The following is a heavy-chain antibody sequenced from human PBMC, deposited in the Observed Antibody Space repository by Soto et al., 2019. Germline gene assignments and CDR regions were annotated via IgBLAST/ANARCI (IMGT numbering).Heavy chain of an antibody. Sequence: EVQLLESGGGLVQPGGSLRLSCAASGFTFSSYDMSWVRQPPGKGLEWVSSFKTSGGRTYYADSGKGRFTISRDNSKDTMYMEMHSLRGQDTAVDYWVKDGEYQVLWGYFDYWGEGTLVTVSS. J-gene: IGHJ4*02. CDR2: FKTSGGRT. CDR3: VKDGEYQVLWGYFDY. CDR1: GFTFSSYD. V-gene: IGHV3-23*01. D-gene: IGHD2-2*01.